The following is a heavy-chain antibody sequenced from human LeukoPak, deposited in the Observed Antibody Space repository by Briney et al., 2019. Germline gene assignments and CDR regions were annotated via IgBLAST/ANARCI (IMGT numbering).Heavy chain of an antibody. J-gene: IGHJ5*02. Sequence: GASVKVSCKASGYTFTSYYVHWVRQAPGQGLKWMGLINPTGGSTGYAQKFQGRVTMTRDMSTSTDYMELSSLRSEDTAIYYCARDNSVGDNAWWFDPWGQGTLVTVSS. D-gene: IGHD1-26*01. V-gene: IGHV1-46*01. CDR1: GYTFTSYY. CDR3: ARDNSVGDNAWWFDP. CDR2: INPTGGST.